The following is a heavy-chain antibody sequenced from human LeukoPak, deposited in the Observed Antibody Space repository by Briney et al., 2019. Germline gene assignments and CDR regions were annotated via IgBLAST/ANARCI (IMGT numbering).Heavy chain of an antibody. CDR2: IRQDGDTK. CDR1: GFTFSLYW. D-gene: IGHD6-13*01. Sequence: GGSLRLSCAASGFTFSLYWMTWVRQAPGKGLEWVTNIRQDGDTKYYVDSVKGRFTISRDNAMNSLYLQMNSLRAEDTAIYYCARSLPYGTTWYGRSDFWGQGTLVTVSS. CDR3: ARSLPYGTTWYGRSDF. J-gene: IGHJ4*02. V-gene: IGHV3-7*03.